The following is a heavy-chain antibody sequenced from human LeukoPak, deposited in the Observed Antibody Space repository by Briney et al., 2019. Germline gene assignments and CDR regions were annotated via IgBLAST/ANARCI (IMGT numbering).Heavy chain of an antibody. Sequence: GGSLRLSCAASGLTVSSTYMSWVRQAPGKGLEWVSIIYTGGSTYYAGSVKGRFTISRDNSNNTLYLQMNSLRAEDTAVYYCAGDGSGWVFDYWGQGTLVTVSS. CDR2: IYTGGST. D-gene: IGHD3-10*01. V-gene: IGHV3-66*01. CDR1: GLTVSSTY. J-gene: IGHJ4*02. CDR3: AGDGSGWVFDY.